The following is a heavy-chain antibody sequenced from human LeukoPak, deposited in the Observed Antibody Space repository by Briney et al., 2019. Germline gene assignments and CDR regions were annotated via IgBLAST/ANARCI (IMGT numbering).Heavy chain of an antibody. V-gene: IGHV4-30-4*08. CDR1: GGSISSGDYY. J-gene: IGHJ5*02. D-gene: IGHD3-3*01. CDR3: ASARASYYDFWSGQNT. CDR2: IYYSGST. Sequence: SETLSLTCTVSGGSISSGDYYWSWIRQPPGKGLEWIGYIYYSGSTYYNPSLRSRVTISVDTSKNQFSLKLSSVTAADTAVYYCASARASYYDFWSGQNTWGQGTLVTVSS.